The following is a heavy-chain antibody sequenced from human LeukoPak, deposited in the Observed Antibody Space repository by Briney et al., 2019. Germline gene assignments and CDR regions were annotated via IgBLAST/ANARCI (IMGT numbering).Heavy chain of an antibody. J-gene: IGHJ5*02. V-gene: IGHV1-3*01. CDR3: ARCGYSDAWSCDH. D-gene: IGHD5-18*01. Sequence: ASVKVSCKASGYTFTHYAVHWVRQAPGQRLEWMGWTNVGNDYTESSQKFQDRLTITSDTTATTVYMELSSLRSERTAVYYCARCGYSDAWSCDHWGQGTLVTVSS. CDR1: GYTFTHYA. CDR2: TNVGNDYT.